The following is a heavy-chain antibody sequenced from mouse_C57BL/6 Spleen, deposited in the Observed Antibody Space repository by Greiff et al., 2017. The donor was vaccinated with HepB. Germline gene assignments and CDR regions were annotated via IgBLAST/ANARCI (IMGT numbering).Heavy chain of an antibody. CDR2: IDPSDSYT. CDR1: GYTFTSYW. V-gene: IGHV1-59*01. Sequence: QVQLQQPGAELVRPGPSVKLSCKASGYTFTSYWMHWVKQRPGQGLEWIGVIDPSDSYTNYNQKFKGKATLTVDTSSSTAYMQLSSLTSEDSAVYYCARPARFFGYWGQGTTLTVSS. J-gene: IGHJ2*01. CDR3: ARPARFFGY.